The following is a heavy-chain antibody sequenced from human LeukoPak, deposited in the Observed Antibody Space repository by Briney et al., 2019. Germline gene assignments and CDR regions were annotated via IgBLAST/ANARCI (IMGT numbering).Heavy chain of an antibody. CDR1: GFTFSSYA. J-gene: IGHJ4*02. D-gene: IGHD2-15*01. CDR3: AKAPVTSCRGAFCYPFDY. V-gene: IGHV3-23*01. CDR2: INGSGGST. Sequence: GGSLRLSCAASGFTFSSYAMSWVRQAPGKGLEWVSDINGSGGSTYYAASVRGRFTISRDTSRSTLYLQVNSLRAEDAAVYYCAKAPVTSCRGAFCYPFDYWGQGTLVTVSS.